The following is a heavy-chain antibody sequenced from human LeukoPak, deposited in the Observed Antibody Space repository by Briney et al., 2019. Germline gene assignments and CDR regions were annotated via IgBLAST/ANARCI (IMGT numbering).Heavy chain of an antibody. CDR3: AKDVTLSSGYFDY. Sequence: PGGSLRLSCAASGFTFSSYAMHWVRQAPGKGLEWVSGISWNSGSIGYADSVKGRFTISRDNAKNSLYLQMNSLRAEDTALYYCAKDVTLSSGYFDYWGQGTLVTVSS. V-gene: IGHV3-9*01. CDR1: GFTFSSYA. CDR2: ISWNSGSI. D-gene: IGHD3-22*01. J-gene: IGHJ4*02.